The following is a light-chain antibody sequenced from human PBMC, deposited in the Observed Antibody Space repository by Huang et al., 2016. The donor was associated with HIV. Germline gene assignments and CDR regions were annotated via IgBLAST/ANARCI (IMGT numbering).Light chain of an antibody. CDR3: QQSYSALIS. V-gene: IGKV1-39*01. J-gene: IGKJ5*01. Sequence: IQLTQSPTSLSASVGDRVTIACRASHAIGTYLNWFHQKPGRAPKLLISDVSSLPTGIPSRVIGSGSGTEFTLTIRGLQFDDFATYFCQQSYSALISFGQGTRLEIK. CDR1: HAIGTY. CDR2: DVS.